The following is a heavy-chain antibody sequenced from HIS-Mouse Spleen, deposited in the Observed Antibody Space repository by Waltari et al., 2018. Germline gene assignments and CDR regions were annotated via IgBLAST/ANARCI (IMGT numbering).Heavy chain of an antibody. Sequence: EVQLVESGGGLIQPGGSLRLSCAASGFTALSHSLSWVRQAPGKGLEWVSVIYSGGSTYYADSVKGRFTISRDNSKNTLYLQMNSLRAEDTAVYYCAGGVGSSWYYFDYWGQGTLVTVSS. V-gene: IGHV3-53*01. CDR3: AGGVGSSWYYFDY. CDR2: IYSGGST. J-gene: IGHJ4*02. CDR1: GFTALSHS. D-gene: IGHD6-13*01.